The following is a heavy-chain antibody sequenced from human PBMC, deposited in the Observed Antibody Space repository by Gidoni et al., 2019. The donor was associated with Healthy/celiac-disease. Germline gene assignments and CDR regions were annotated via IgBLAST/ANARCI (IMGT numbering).Heavy chain of an antibody. CDR1: GYTFTGYY. CDR3: ARGTRVVVPAARKKYYYYYGMDV. V-gene: IGHV1-2*04. D-gene: IGHD2-2*01. J-gene: IGHJ6*02. Sequence: QVQLVQSGAEVKKPGASVTFSCKASGYTFTGYYMHWVRQAPGQGLEWMGWINPNSGGTNYAQKFQGWVTMTRDTSISTAYMELSRRRSDDTAVYYCARGTRVVVPAARKKYYYYYGMDVWGQGTTVTVSS. CDR2: INPNSGGT.